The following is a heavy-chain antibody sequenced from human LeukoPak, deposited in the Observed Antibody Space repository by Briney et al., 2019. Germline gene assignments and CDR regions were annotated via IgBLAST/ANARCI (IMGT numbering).Heavy chain of an antibody. CDR2: ISAYNGNT. Sequence: ASVKVSCKASGYTFTSYGISWVRQAPGQGLDWMGWISAYNGNTNYAQKLQGRVTMTTDTPTSTAYMELRSLRSDDTAVYYCARDKGTVVPSDYWGQGTLVTVSS. CDR3: ARDKGTVVPSDY. J-gene: IGHJ4*02. CDR1: GYTFTSYG. D-gene: IGHD4-23*01. V-gene: IGHV1-18*01.